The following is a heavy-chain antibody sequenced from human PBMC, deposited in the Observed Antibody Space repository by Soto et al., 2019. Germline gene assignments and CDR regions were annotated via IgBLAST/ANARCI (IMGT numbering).Heavy chain of an antibody. CDR2: IHHRGST. CDR1: GGSFSDYF. Sequence: SETLSLTCAVCGGSFSDYFWSWIRQPPGRGLEWIGEIHHRGSTHYNPSLKSRVAISVDTSKNQFSLRLNSVTAADTAVYFCARQPVSATGKYFFYHYGMDVWAQGTTVTVSS. D-gene: IGHD3-9*01. V-gene: IGHV4-34*01. CDR3: ARQPVSATGKYFFYHYGMDV. J-gene: IGHJ6*02.